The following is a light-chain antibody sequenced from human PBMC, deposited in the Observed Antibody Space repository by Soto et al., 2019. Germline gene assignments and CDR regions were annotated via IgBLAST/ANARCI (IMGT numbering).Light chain of an antibody. CDR1: QTVNSDY. J-gene: IGKJ1*01. CDR3: HQFGYSPRT. CDR2: ATS. Sequence: EIVFTQSPSTLSLSPGERATLSCRASQTVNSDYLAWFQQRPGQAPRLLIFATSRRATDTPDRFSGSGSGTDFTLAIRRLEPEDFAVYYCHQFGYSPRTFGQGTKVDIK. V-gene: IGKV3-20*01.